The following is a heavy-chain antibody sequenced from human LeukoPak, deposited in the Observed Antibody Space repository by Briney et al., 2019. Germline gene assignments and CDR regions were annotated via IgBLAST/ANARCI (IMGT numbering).Heavy chain of an antibody. CDR3: ARSTMSNVFDI. CDR1: GFTFSSYW. V-gene: IGHV3-74*01. CDR2: IKSDGSST. J-gene: IGHJ3*02. D-gene: IGHD5/OR15-5a*01. Sequence: GGSLRLSCAASGFTFSSYWMHWVRQAPGKGLVWVSRIKSDGSSTSYADSVKGRLTISRDNAKNTLYLQMNSLRAEDTAVYYCARSTMSNVFDIWGEGTMVTVSS.